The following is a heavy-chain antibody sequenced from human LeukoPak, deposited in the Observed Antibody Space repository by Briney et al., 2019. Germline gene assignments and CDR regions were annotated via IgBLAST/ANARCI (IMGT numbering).Heavy chain of an antibody. CDR1: GGSISSSNW. CDR3: ARVSYDILTGYYRTVGYFDY. V-gene: IGHV4-4*02. D-gene: IGHD3-9*01. Sequence: SGTLSLTCAVSGGSISSSNWWSWVRQPPGKGLEWIWEIYHSGRTNYNPSLKSPVTIPVDKSKNQISLKLSSVTAADTAVYYCARVSYDILTGYYRTVGYFDYWGQGTLVTVSS. J-gene: IGHJ4*02. CDR2: IYHSGRT.